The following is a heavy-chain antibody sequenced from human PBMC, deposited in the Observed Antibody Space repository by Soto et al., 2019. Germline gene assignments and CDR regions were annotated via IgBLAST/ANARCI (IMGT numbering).Heavy chain of an antibody. CDR2: INAGNGNT. CDR1: GYTFTSYA. Sequence: SVKVSCKASGYTFTSYAMHWVRQAPGQRLEWMGWINAGNGNTKYSQKFQGRVTITRDTSASTAYMELSSLRSEDTAVYYCAREEHYYDSSAYLFHHWGQGTLVTVSS. J-gene: IGHJ4*02. CDR3: AREEHYYDSSAYLFHH. V-gene: IGHV1-3*01. D-gene: IGHD3-22*01.